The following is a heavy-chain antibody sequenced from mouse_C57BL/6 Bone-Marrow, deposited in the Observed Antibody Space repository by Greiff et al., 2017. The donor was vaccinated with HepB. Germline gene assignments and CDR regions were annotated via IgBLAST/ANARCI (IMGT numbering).Heavy chain of an antibody. D-gene: IGHD2-3*01. V-gene: IGHV1-72*01. CDR1: GYTFTSYW. Sequence: QVQLQQPGAELVKPGASVQLSCKASGYTFTSYWMLWVKQRLGRGLEWIGRIDPNSGGTKYNEKFKSKATLTVDKPSSTAYMQLSSLTSEDSAVYYCAKEGYDGYPYYIDYWGGGTTLKVSS. CDR2: IDPNSGGT. J-gene: IGHJ2*01. CDR3: AKEGYDGYPYYIDY.